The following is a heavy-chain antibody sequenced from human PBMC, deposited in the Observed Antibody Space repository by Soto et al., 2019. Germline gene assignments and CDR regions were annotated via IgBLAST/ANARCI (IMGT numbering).Heavy chain of an antibody. CDR2: IWYDGSNK. J-gene: IGHJ4*02. V-gene: IGHV3-33*01. Sequence: QVQLVESGGGVVQPGRSLRLSCAASGFTFSTYGMHWVRQAPGKGLEWVAVIWYDGSNKYYADSVKGRFTISRDNSKNTLYLQMNSLRAEDTAVYYCASSWGDGYKWYFDYWGQGPLVTVSS. CDR3: ASSWGDGYKWYFDY. D-gene: IGHD5-12*01. CDR1: GFTFSTYG.